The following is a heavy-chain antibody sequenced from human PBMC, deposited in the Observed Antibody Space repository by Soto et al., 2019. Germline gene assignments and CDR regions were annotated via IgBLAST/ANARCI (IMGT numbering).Heavy chain of an antibody. CDR1: GYTFTSYG. D-gene: IGHD2-15*01. Sequence: ASVKVSCKASGYTFTSYGISWVRQAPGQGLEWMGWISAYNGNTNYAQKLQGRVTMTTDTSTSTAYMELRSLRSDDTAVYYCARDYYSGCSCYLWFDPWGQGTLVTVS. J-gene: IGHJ5*02. V-gene: IGHV1-18*01. CDR3: ARDYYSGCSCYLWFDP. CDR2: ISAYNGNT.